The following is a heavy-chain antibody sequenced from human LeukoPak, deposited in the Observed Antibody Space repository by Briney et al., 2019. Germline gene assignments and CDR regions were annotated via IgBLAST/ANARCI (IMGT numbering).Heavy chain of an antibody. D-gene: IGHD2-15*01. CDR2: ISSSSSYI. J-gene: IGHJ4*02. Sequence: PGGSLRLSCAASGFIVSSNYMSWVRQAPGKGLEWVSSISSSSSYIYYADSVKGRFTISRDNAKNSLYLQMNSLRAEDTAVYYCARSPLEYCSGGSCYSWYYFDYWGQGTLVTVSS. CDR1: GFIVSSNY. V-gene: IGHV3-21*01. CDR3: ARSPLEYCSGGSCYSWYYFDY.